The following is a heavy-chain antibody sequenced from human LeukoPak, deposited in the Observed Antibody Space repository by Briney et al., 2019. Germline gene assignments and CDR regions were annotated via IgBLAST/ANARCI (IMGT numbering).Heavy chain of an antibody. Sequence: GGSLRLSCAASGFTFSSYSMNWVRQAPGKGLEWVSSISSSSSYIYYADSVKGRFTISRDNSKNTLYLQMNSLRAEDTAVYYCARDRGGYCSGGSCYSPWYFDLWGRGTLVTVSS. V-gene: IGHV3-21*04. J-gene: IGHJ2*01. CDR2: ISSSSSYI. CDR1: GFTFSSYS. CDR3: ARDRGGYCSGGSCYSPWYFDL. D-gene: IGHD2-15*01.